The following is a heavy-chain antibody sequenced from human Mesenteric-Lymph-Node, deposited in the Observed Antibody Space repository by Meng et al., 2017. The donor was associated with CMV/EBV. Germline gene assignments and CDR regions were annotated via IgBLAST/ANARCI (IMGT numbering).Heavy chain of an antibody. CDR2: IYYSGNT. V-gene: IGHV4-61*03. J-gene: IGHJ4*02. CDR1: SGSVSSGSYY. D-gene: IGHD6-13*01. Sequence: SETLSLTCTVSSGSVSSGSYYWSWIRQPPGKGLEFIGYIYYSGNTNYNPSLMSRVTISLDTSKNHFSLKLSSVTAADTAVYYCARGTWAAAPSDYWGQGILVTVSS. CDR3: ARGTWAAAPSDY.